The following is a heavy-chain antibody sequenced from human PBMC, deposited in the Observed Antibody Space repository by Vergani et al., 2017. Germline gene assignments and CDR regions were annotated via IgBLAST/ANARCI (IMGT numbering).Heavy chain of an antibody. V-gene: IGHV4-59*01. Sequence: QVQLQESGPGLVKPSETLSLTCTVSGGSIRSYYWSWIRRPPGKGLEWIGYIYNSGSTNYNPSLKSRVTISVDTSETQFSLKLSSVTAADTAVYYCARGLMNYPPYYYGMDVWGQGTTVTVSS. CDR3: ARGLMNYPPYYYGMDV. CDR2: IYNSGST. CDR1: GGSIRSYY. D-gene: IGHD5-24*01. J-gene: IGHJ6*02.